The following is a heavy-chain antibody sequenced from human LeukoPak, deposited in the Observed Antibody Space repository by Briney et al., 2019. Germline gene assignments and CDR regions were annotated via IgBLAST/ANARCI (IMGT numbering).Heavy chain of an antibody. Sequence: SETLSLTSTVSGGSVSSSSYYWGWVRQPPGKGLEWIGCIYYSGSTYYNPSLKSRVTISVDTSKNQFSLKLSSVTAADTAVYYCASRGNYYDSSGPGVGYWGQGTLVTVSS. CDR1: GGSVSSSSYY. D-gene: IGHD3-22*01. V-gene: IGHV4-39*01. J-gene: IGHJ4*02. CDR2: IYYSGST. CDR3: ASRGNYYDSSGPGVGY.